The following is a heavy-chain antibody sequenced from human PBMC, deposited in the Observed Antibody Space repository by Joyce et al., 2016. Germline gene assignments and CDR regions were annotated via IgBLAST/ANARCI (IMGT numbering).Heavy chain of an antibody. J-gene: IGHJ4*02. Sequence: EVQLVESGGGLVQPGGSLRLSCAASGFTFSSYWMSWVRQCPGKGLEWVAKIKKDGIEKYYGDSVKGRFTISRDNAKNSLYLQMNSPRAEDTAVYYCATVRDYYGSGSQPLDYWGQGTLVTVSS. CDR1: GFTFSSYW. D-gene: IGHD3-10*01. CDR3: ATVRDYYGSGSQPLDY. CDR2: IKKDGIEK. V-gene: IGHV3-7*01.